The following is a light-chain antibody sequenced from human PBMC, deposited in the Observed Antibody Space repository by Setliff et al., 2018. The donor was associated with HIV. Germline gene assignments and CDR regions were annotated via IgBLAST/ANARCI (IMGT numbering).Light chain of an antibody. CDR1: SSDIGGYNS. Sequence: QSVRTQPASVSGSPGQSISIACTGTSSDIGGYNSVSWYQQHPGKAPKLMSYDVTNRPSGVSNRFSGSKSGNTASLTISGLHAEDEGDYYCSSYTTTSTLRFGGGTKVTVL. V-gene: IGLV2-14*03. CDR2: DVT. J-gene: IGLJ2*01. CDR3: SSYTTTSTLR.